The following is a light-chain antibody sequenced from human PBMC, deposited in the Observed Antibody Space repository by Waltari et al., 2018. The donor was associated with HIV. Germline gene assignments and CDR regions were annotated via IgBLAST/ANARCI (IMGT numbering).Light chain of an antibody. J-gene: IGLJ3*02. CDR3: GSFVRSSSLV. CDR1: SSADGSYSL. V-gene: IGLV2-23*02. CDR2: EVS. Sequence: HSALPQLASVPGSPGQSITISCTGTSSADGSYSLVSWYQQHPGKAPNLMIYEVSTRPACGSHRFSASNTGNGASLTISGLQAENEGYYSCGSFVRSSSLVFCGVTKLTVL.